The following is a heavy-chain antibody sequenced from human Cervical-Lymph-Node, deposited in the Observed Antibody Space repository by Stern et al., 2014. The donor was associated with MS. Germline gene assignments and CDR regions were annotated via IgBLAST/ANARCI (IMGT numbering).Heavy chain of an antibody. J-gene: IGHJ4*02. Sequence: VQLVESGGGVVQPGTSLRLSCAASGFTFSNYGMHWVRQAPGKGLEWLAVIWYDGNKKYYADSVKGRFTISRDNSKNTLFLQMSSLTAEDTALYYCARGNWNYEGMGYWGQGTLVTVSS. V-gene: IGHV3-33*01. CDR2: IWYDGNKK. D-gene: IGHD1-7*01. CDR1: GFTFSNYG. CDR3: ARGNWNYEGMGY.